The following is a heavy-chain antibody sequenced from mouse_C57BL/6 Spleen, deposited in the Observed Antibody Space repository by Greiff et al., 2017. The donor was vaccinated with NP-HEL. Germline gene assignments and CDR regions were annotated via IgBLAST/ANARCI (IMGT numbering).Heavy chain of an antibody. J-gene: IGHJ3*01. Sequence: VKVVESGAELVRPGASVTLSCKASGYTFTDYEMHWVKQTPVHGLEWIGAIDPETGGTAYNQKFKGKAILTADKSSSTAYMELRSLTSEDSSVYYCTSYDGYWFAYWGQGTLVTVSA. CDR3: TSYDGYWFAY. CDR1: GYTFTDYE. CDR2: IDPETGGT. V-gene: IGHV1-15*01. D-gene: IGHD2-3*01.